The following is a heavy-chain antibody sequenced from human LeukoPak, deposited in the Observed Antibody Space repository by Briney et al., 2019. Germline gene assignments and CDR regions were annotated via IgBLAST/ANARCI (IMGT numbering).Heavy chain of an antibody. CDR3: ARVIHLGELSLYDY. CDR2: IDPSDSYT. J-gene: IGHJ4*02. Sequence: GEALRISCKGSGYSFTTYWITWVRQMPGKGLEWMGRIDPSDSYTNYSPSFQGHVTISADKSISTAYLQWSSLKASDTAMYYCARVIHLGELSLYDYWGQGTLVTVSS. V-gene: IGHV5-10-1*01. D-gene: IGHD3-16*02. CDR1: GYSFTTYW.